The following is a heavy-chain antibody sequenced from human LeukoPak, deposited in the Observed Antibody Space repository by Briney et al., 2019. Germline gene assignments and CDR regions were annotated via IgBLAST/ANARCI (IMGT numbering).Heavy chain of an antibody. V-gene: IGHV4-59*12. Sequence: PSETLSLTCTVSGGSISSYYWSWIRQPPGKGLESIGIISYSGSTYYNPSLKSRVTISVDTSKNQFSLKFSSVTAADTAVYYCARGKDGSGNYYDYWGQGTLVTVSS. CDR3: ARGKDGSGNYYDY. CDR2: ISYSGST. J-gene: IGHJ4*02. D-gene: IGHD3-10*01. CDR1: GGSISSYY.